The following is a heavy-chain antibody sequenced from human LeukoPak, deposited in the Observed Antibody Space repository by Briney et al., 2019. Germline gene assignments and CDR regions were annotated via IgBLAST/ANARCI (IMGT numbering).Heavy chain of an antibody. V-gene: IGHV1-18*01. J-gene: IGHJ6*02. Sequence: GASVKVSCKASGYTFTSYGISWVRQAPGQGLEWMGWISAYNGNTNYAQKLQGRVTMTTDTSMSTAYMELRSLRSDDTAVYYCARGTKVTSHYYYYGMDVWGQGTTVTVSS. CDR1: GYTFTSYG. CDR2: ISAYNGNT. CDR3: ARGTKVTSHYYYYGMDV. D-gene: IGHD4-17*01.